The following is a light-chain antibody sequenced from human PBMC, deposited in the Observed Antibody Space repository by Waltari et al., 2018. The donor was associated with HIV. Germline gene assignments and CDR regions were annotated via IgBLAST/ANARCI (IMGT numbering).Light chain of an antibody. CDR3: YSEDMSKTQRG. J-gene: IGLJ2*01. Sequence: SYELTQPPSVSVSPGQTATITCSGDALPKRYAYWYQQKPGRAPVVVIHDDRRRPSGIPGRFSGSSAGTVGTLTITGAQVDEEAVYDCYSEDMSKTQRGVGRGTKLTV. CDR2: DDR. V-gene: IGLV3-10*01. CDR1: ALPKRY.